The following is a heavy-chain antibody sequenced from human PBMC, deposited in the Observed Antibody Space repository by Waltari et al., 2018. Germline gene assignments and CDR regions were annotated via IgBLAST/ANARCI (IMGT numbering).Heavy chain of an antibody. Sequence: QVQLQESGPGLVKPSQTLSLTCTVSGGSISSGGYSWSWIRQHPGKGLEWIGYIYYSGSTYYNPSLKSLVTISVDTSKNQFSLKLSSVTAADTAVYYCARTTAAPCYMDVWGKGTTVTVSS. D-gene: IGHD6-6*01. CDR3: ARTTAAPCYMDV. CDR2: IYYSGST. V-gene: IGHV4-31*01. CDR1: GGSISSGGYS. J-gene: IGHJ6*03.